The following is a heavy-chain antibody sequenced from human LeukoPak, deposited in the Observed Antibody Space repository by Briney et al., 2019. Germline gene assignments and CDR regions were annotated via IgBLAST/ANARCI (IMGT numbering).Heavy chain of an antibody. J-gene: IGHJ4*02. Sequence: HTGGSLRLSCAASGFTFSSYAMSWARQAPGKGLQWVSAISGSGGSTYYADSVKGRFTISRDNSKNTLSLQMNSLRAEDTAVYYCAKGGYSSSWYVDSYFDYWGQGTLVTVSS. CDR2: ISGSGGST. CDR3: AKGGYSSSWYVDSYFDY. D-gene: IGHD6-13*01. V-gene: IGHV3-23*01. CDR1: GFTFSSYA.